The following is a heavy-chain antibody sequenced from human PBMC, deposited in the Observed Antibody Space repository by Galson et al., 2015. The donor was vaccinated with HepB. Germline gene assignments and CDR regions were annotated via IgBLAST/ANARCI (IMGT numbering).Heavy chain of an antibody. CDR2: ISDSGRT. D-gene: IGHD3/OR15-3a*01. V-gene: IGHV4-31*03. Sequence: TLSLTCSVSGGSISSNNYFWSWIRQHPEKGLEWIAYISDSGRTYSNPSLKRRVSMSIDTSKNQFSQKLTSVTAADTAVYYCAGEVNFAGATDGFDIWGQGTLVTVSS. CDR3: AGEVNFAGATDGFDI. J-gene: IGHJ3*02. CDR1: GGSISSNNYF.